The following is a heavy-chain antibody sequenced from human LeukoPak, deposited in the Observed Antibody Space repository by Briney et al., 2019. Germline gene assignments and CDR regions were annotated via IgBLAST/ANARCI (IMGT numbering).Heavy chain of an antibody. V-gene: IGHV3-48*03. D-gene: IGHD3-10*01. J-gene: IGHJ5*02. CDR1: GFTFSSYE. Sequence: GGSLRLSCAASGFTFSSYEMNWVRQAPGKGLEWVSYISSSGSTIYYADSVKGRFTISRDNAKNSLYLQMNSLRAEDTAVYYCARDFGVVREVRHWFDPWGQGTLVTVSS. CDR3: ARDFGVVREVRHWFDP. CDR2: ISSSGSTI.